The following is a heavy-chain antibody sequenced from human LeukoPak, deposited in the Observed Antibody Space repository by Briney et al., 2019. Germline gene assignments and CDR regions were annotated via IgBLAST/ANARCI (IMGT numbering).Heavy chain of an antibody. D-gene: IGHD6-13*01. V-gene: IGHV3-53*01. CDR1: GGSFSGYY. J-gene: IGHJ4*02. CDR3: ARGIAAAGFDY. CDR2: IYSGGST. Sequence: ETLSLTCAVYGGSFSGYYWSWVRQAPGKGLEWVSVIYSGGSTYYADSVKGRFTISRDNSKNTLYLQMNSQRAEDTAVYYCARGIAAAGFDYWGQGTLVTVSS.